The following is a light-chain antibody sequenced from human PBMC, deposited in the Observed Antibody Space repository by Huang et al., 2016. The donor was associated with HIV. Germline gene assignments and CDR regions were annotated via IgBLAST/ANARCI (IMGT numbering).Light chain of an antibody. J-gene: IGKJ5*01. V-gene: IGKV4-1*01. CDR3: QQFYSTPIT. CDR1: QSLLYRSNNKNY. Sequence: DIVMTQSPDSLAVSLGERATINCKSSQSLLYRSNNKNYLGWYQQKSGQPPKLLIYWASPRESGVPDRFSGSGSGTDCTLTISSRQAEDVAVYHCQQFYSTPITFGQGTRLEIK. CDR2: WAS.